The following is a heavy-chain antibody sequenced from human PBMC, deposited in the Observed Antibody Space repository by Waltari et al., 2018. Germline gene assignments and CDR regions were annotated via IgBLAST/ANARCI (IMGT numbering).Heavy chain of an antibody. V-gene: IGHV1-2*04. CDR3: ARAKGNRPQLLYRYGMDV. D-gene: IGHD2-2*02. J-gene: IGHJ6*02. CDR2: INPNSGGT. Sequence: QGQLVQSGAEVKKPGASVKVSCKASGYTFTGYYPHRGPQAPGTGLEWMGWINPNSGGTNYAQKLQGWVTMTRDTSISTAYMELSRLRSDDTAVYYCARAKGNRPQLLYRYGMDVWGQGTTVTVSS. CDR1: GYTFTGYY.